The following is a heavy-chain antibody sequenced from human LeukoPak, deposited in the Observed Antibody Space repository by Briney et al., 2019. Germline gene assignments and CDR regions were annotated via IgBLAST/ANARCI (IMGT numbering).Heavy chain of an antibody. V-gene: IGHV4-39*01. Sequence: SETLSLTCTVSGGSISSSSYYWGWIRQPPGKGLEWIGSIYYSGSTYYNPSLNSRVTISVDTSKNQFSLKLSSVTAADTAVYYCARHGVAVAGCDYWGQGTLVTVSS. D-gene: IGHD6-19*01. CDR1: GGSISSSSYY. CDR2: IYYSGST. J-gene: IGHJ4*02. CDR3: ARHGVAVAGCDY.